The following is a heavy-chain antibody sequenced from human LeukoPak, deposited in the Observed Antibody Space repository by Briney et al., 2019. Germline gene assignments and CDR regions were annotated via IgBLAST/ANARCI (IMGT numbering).Heavy chain of an antibody. D-gene: IGHD3-9*01. CDR3: ARLASELRYFDWSRALDI. CDR2: ISSSSSYI. J-gene: IGHJ3*02. Sequence: GGSLRLSCAASGFTFSSYSMTWVRQAPGKGLEWVSSISSSSSYIYYADSVKGRFTISRDNAKNSLYLQMNSLRAEDTAVYYCARLASELRYFDWSRALDIWGQGTMVTVSS. CDR1: GFTFSSYS. V-gene: IGHV3-21*01.